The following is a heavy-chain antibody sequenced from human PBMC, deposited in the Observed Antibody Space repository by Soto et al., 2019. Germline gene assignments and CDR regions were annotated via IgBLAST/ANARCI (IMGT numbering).Heavy chain of an antibody. Sequence: GGSLRLSCAASGFTFSSYAMSWVRQAPGKGLEWVSAISGSGGSTYYADSVKGRFTISRDNSKNTLYLQMNSLRAEDTAVYYCAKVRGSLISGGYSRPWYFDYWGQGTLVTVST. CDR3: AKVRGSLISGGYSRPWYFDY. J-gene: IGHJ4*02. CDR1: GFTFSSYA. D-gene: IGHD6-13*01. V-gene: IGHV3-23*01. CDR2: ISGSGGST.